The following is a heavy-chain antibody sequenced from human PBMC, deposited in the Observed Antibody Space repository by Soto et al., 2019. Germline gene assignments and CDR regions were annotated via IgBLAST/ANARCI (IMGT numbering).Heavy chain of an antibody. J-gene: IGHJ3*02. CDR2: ISSSSSYI. CDR1: GFTFSSYS. V-gene: IGHV3-21*01. Sequence: GGSLRLSCAASGFTFSSYSMNWVRQAPGKGLEWVSSISSSSSYIHYADSVKGRFTISRDNAKNSLYLQMNSLRAEDTAVYYCARDVVAVAGAHAFDIWGQGTMVTVSS. D-gene: IGHD6-19*01. CDR3: ARDVVAVAGAHAFDI.